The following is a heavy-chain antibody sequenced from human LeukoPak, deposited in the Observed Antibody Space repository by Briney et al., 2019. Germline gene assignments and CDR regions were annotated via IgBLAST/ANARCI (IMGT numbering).Heavy chain of an antibody. CDR3: ARHQGHDYVWGSYKGHFDY. CDR2: IYYSGST. D-gene: IGHD3-16*01. V-gene: IGHV4-39*01. CDR1: GGSISSSSYY. J-gene: IGHJ4*02. Sequence: SETLSLTCTVSGGSISSSSYYWGWIRQPPGKGLEWIGSIYYSGSTYYNPSLKSRVTISVDTSKNQFSLKLSSVTAADTAVYYCARHQGHDYVWGSYKGHFDYWGQGTLVTVSS.